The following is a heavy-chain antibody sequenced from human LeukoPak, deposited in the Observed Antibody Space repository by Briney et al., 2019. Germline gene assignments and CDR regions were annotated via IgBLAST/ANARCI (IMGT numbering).Heavy chain of an antibody. V-gene: IGHV3-7*01. D-gene: IGHD3-22*01. CDR1: GFTSSSYW. CDR3: AREGDYYDSSDAFDI. Sequence: GGTLRLSCAASGFTSSSYWMSWVRQAPGKGREWVAEIKQDGREQYYEDSVKGRFTISRDNVKTSLYLQMNSMRAEDTAVYYCAREGDYYDSSDAFDIWGQGTMVTVSS. J-gene: IGHJ3*02. CDR2: IKQDGREQ.